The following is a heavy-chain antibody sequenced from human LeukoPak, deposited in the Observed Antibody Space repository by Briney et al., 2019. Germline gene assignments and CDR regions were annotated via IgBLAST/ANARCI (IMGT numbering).Heavy chain of an antibody. Sequence: GASVTVSCKASGYTFTDFAINWVRQAPGQGLEWMGWINTYIGKTNYAQKFQGRVTMTTDTSTSTAYMELRSLRSDDTAVYYCARHRYFDWLMHTWGQGTLVTVSS. J-gene: IGHJ5*02. CDR2: INTYIGKT. CDR3: ARHRYFDWLMHT. CDR1: GYTFTDFA. D-gene: IGHD3-9*01. V-gene: IGHV1-18*01.